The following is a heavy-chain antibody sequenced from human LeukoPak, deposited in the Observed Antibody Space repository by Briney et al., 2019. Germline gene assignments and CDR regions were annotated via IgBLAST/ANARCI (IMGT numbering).Heavy chain of an antibody. D-gene: IGHD2-2*01. CDR2: ISGDGEST. J-gene: IGHJ4*02. V-gene: IGHV3-23*01. CDR3: AKDRNCSSTGCYVFAN. CDR1: GITLRNYA. Sequence: GGSLRLSCAASGITLRNYAMTWIRQAPGKGLHLVSFISGDGESTYYADSVRGRFTISRDNSKNTMYLQMNNLRAEDTAIYYCAKDRNCSSTGCYVFANWGQGTLVTVSS.